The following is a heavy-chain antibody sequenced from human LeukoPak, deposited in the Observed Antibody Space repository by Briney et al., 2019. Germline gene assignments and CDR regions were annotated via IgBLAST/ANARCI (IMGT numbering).Heavy chain of an antibody. J-gene: IGHJ4*02. CDR1: GGSISSGDYY. D-gene: IGHD4-17*01. Sequence: PSQTLSLTCTVSGGSISSGDYYWSWIRQPPGKGLEGIGYIYYSGSTYYNPSLKSRVTISVDTSKNQFSLKLSSVTAADTAAYYCAREYDYGDYPSPFDYWGQGTLVTVSS. V-gene: IGHV4-30-4*08. CDR3: AREYDYGDYPSPFDY. CDR2: IYYSGST.